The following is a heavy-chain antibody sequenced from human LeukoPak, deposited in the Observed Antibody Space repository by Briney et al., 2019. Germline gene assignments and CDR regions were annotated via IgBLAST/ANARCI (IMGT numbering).Heavy chain of an antibody. CDR1: GGSITNYF. D-gene: IGHD2-8*01. Sequence: SETLSLTCTVSGGSITNYFWSWIRQPPGKGLEWIGFIYYNGSTNYNPSLESRVTISVDTSKSQFSLKLSSVTAADTAVYYCARAPIELQRIDYWGQGTLVTVSS. V-gene: IGHV4-59*12. J-gene: IGHJ4*02. CDR3: ARAPIELQRIDY. CDR2: IYYNGST.